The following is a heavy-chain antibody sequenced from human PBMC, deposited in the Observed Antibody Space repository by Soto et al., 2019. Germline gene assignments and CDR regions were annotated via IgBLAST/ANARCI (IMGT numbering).Heavy chain of an antibody. CDR2: IDPSDSYT. CDR3: ARRMIAAAGIAYGMDV. V-gene: IGHV5-10-1*01. J-gene: IGHJ6*02. D-gene: IGHD6-13*01. CDR1: GYSFTSYW. Sequence: PGESLKISCKASGYSFTSYWISWVRQMPGKGLEWMGRIDPSDSYTNYSPSFQGHVTISADKSISTAYLQWSSLKASDTAMYYCARRMIAAAGIAYGMDVWGQGTTVTVSS.